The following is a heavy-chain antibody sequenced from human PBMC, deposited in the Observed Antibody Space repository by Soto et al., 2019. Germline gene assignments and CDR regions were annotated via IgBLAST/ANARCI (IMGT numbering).Heavy chain of an antibody. J-gene: IGHJ6*02. Sequence: SETLSLTCAVSGGSISRSNWWSWVRQPPGKGQEWIGEIYHSGNTNDNPSLKSRVTISVDKSKNQFSLKLSSVTAADTAVYYCARALSDEYSSSHYYYYCGMDVWGQGTTVTVSS. D-gene: IGHD6-6*01. V-gene: IGHV4-4*02. CDR1: GGSISRSNW. CDR3: ARALSDEYSSSHYYYYCGMDV. CDR2: IYHSGNT.